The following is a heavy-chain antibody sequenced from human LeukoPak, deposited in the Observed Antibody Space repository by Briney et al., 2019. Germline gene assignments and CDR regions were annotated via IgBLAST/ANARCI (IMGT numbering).Heavy chain of an antibody. D-gene: IGHD3-16*01. Sequence: SETLSLTCTVSGGSISSSSYYWGWIRQPPGKGLEWIGSIYYSGSTYYNPSLKSRVTISVDTSKNQFSLKLSSVTAADTAVYYCARDSYDTLSHNVFDIWGQGTMVTVSS. V-gene: IGHV4-39*02. J-gene: IGHJ3*02. CDR3: ARDSYDTLSHNVFDI. CDR1: GGSISSSSYY. CDR2: IYYSGST.